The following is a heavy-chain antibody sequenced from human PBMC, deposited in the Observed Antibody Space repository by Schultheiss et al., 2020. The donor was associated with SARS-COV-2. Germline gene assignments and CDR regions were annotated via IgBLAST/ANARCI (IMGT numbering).Heavy chain of an antibody. CDR2: IYSGGST. CDR1: GFTVSSNY. J-gene: IGHJ4*02. CDR3: ARDRGEGVAVAQDY. V-gene: IGHV3-66*01. D-gene: IGHD6-19*01. Sequence: GGSLRLSCAASGFTVSSNYMSWVRQAPGKGLEWVSVIYSGGSTYYADSVKGRFTISRDNSKNTLYLQMNSLRAEDTAVYYCARDRGEGVAVAQDYWGQGTLVTVSS.